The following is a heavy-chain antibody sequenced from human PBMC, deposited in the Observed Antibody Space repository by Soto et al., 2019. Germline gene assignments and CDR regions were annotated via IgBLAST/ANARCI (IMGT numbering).Heavy chain of an antibody. D-gene: IGHD4-17*01. CDR3: VSHGDHNWFVS. J-gene: IGHJ5*01. Sequence: QVQLQESGPGLVKPSGTLSLTCIVSGDSVSRDHWWSWVRQPPGKGLEWIGEIKHTGSTHYNPSLERRVTLSLDKSTNQLSLRLTSVTAADTAVYYCVSHGDHNWFVSWGQGTLVTVSS. CDR2: IKHTGST. CDR1: GDSVSRDHW. V-gene: IGHV4-4*02.